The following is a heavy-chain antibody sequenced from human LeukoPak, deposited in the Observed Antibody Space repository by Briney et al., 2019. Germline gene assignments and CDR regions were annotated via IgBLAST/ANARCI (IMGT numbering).Heavy chain of an antibody. CDR3: ARSPYPGLRRRYLDY. Sequence: PSETLSLTCAVYGGSFSGYYWSWIRQPPGEGLEWIGEINHSGSTNYNPSLKSRVTISVDTSKNQFSLKLSSVTAADTAVYYCARSPYPGLRRRYLDYWGQGTLVTVSS. CDR2: INHSGST. V-gene: IGHV4-34*01. J-gene: IGHJ4*02. CDR1: GGSFSGYY. D-gene: IGHD5-12*01.